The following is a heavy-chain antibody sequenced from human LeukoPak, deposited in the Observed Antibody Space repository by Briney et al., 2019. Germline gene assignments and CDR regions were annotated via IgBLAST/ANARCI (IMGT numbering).Heavy chain of an antibody. D-gene: IGHD6-13*01. CDR3: AKSSSWTYHYLDY. Sequence: PSGTLSLTCGVSGGSIDSTNYWSWVRQAPGKGLEWVAVISYDGSNKYYADSVKGRFTISRDNSMNTLSLQMNSLRAEDTALYYCAKSSSWTYHYLDYWGQGALVTVSS. CDR1: GGSIDSTN. CDR2: ISYDGSNK. J-gene: IGHJ4*02. V-gene: IGHV3-30-3*01.